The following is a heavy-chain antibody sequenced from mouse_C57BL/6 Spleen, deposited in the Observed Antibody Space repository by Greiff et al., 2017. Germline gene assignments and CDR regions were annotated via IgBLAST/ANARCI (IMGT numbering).Heavy chain of an antibody. CDR2: IDPENGDT. CDR3: TSYYSFAY. CDR1: GFNIKDDY. D-gene: IGHD1-1*01. J-gene: IGHJ3*01. V-gene: IGHV14-4*01. Sequence: EVKLMESGAELVRPGASVKLSCTASGFNIKDDYMHWVKQRPEQGLEWIGWIDPENGDTEYASKFQGKATITADTSSNTAYLQLSSLTSEDTAVYYCTSYYSFAYWGQGTLVTVSA.